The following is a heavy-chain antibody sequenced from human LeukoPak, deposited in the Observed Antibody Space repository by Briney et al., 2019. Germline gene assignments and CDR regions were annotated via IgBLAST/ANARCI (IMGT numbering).Heavy chain of an antibody. CDR1: GFTFSNYG. CDR3: AKDGQYSYGYVGFDY. D-gene: IGHD5-18*01. V-gene: IGHV3-23*01. J-gene: IGHJ4*02. CDR2: SSRNGTTK. Sequence: GGTLRLSCAASGFTFSNYGMSWVRQAPGKGLEWISYSSRNGTTKYYADSVKGRFTISRDNSKNTLYLQMNSLRAEDTAVYYCAKDGQYSYGYVGFDYWGQGTLVTVSS.